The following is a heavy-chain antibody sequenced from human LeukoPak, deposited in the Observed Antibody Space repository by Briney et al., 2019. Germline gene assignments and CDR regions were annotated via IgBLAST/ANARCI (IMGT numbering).Heavy chain of an antibody. CDR3: ARGGSGGYNWFDP. Sequence: ALVKVSCKASGYTFTGYYMHWVRQAPGQGLEWMGWINPNSGGTNYAQKFQGRVTMTRDTSISTAYMELSRLRSDDTAVYYCARGGSGGYNWFDPWGQGTLVTVSS. J-gene: IGHJ5*02. CDR1: GYTFTGYY. CDR2: INPNSGGT. D-gene: IGHD3-10*01. V-gene: IGHV1-2*02.